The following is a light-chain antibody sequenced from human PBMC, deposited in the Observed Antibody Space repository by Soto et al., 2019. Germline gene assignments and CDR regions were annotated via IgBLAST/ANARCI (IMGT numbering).Light chain of an antibody. CDR3: CSYAGSSTFL. J-gene: IGLJ3*02. CDR2: EVT. V-gene: IGLV2-23*02. Sequence: QLVLTQPASVSGSPGQSITIFCSGASGDVGSYNLVSWYQQHPGKAPKLIIYEVTKRPSGVSDRFSGSKSGNTASLTISGLQTEDEADYYCCSYAGSSTFLFGGGTKLTVL. CDR1: SGDVGSYNL.